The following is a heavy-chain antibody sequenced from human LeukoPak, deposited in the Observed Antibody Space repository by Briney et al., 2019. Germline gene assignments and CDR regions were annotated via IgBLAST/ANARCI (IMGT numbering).Heavy chain of an antibody. CDR3: ARSYLGGTYYDWLDP. J-gene: IGHJ5*02. Sequence: NPSETLSLTCTVSGGSISDYYWNWIRQPAGKGLEWIGRIYASGSTNYNPSLRSRVTISVDKSKNQFSLKLTSATAADTAVYYCARSYLGGTYYDWLDPWGQGTLVTVSS. D-gene: IGHD1-26*01. CDR2: IYASGST. CDR1: GGSISDYY. V-gene: IGHV4-4*07.